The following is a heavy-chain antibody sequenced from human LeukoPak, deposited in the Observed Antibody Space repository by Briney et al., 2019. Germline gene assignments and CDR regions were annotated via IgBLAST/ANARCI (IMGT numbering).Heavy chain of an antibody. CDR3: ARVGHTAMEVDY. CDR1: GGTFSSYA. CDR2: IIPIFGTA. J-gene: IGHJ4*02. Sequence: SVKVSCKASGGTFSSYAISWVRQAPGQGLEWMGGIIPIFGTANYAQKFQGRVTITADESTSTAYMGLSSLRSEDTAVYYCARVGHTAMEVDYWGQGTLVTVSS. V-gene: IGHV1-69*13. D-gene: IGHD5-18*01.